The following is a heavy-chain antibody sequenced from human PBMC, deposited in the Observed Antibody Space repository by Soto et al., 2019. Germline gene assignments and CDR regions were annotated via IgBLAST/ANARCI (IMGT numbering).Heavy chain of an antibody. CDR3: ARGLSSGWFDY. J-gene: IGHJ5*01. Sequence: EVQLVESGGGLVKPGGSLRVSCAASGFTFSNYSMTWVRQAPGKGLEWVSSISSTSKYIYYADSVKGRFTISRDNAKKSLYLQMNSLRVEDTAVYYCARGLSSGWFDYWGQGILVTVSA. V-gene: IGHV3-21*01. CDR2: ISSTSKYI. CDR1: GFTFSNYS. D-gene: IGHD6-19*01.